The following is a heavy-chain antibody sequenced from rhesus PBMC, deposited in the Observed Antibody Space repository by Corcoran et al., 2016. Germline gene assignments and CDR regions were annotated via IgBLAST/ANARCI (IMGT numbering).Heavy chain of an antibody. Sequence: QVQLQESGPGVVKPSETLSLTCAVSGGSISDSYRWSWIRQPPGKGLEWIGYIYGSSTSTNYNPSLKSRVTISKYTSKNQFSLKLSSVTAADTAVYYCARDNWGDYEVFDYWGQGVLVTVSS. CDR3: ARDNWGDYEVFDY. D-gene: IGHD3-34*01. V-gene: IGHV4S10*01. CDR2: IYGSSTST. J-gene: IGHJ4*01. CDR1: GGSISDSYR.